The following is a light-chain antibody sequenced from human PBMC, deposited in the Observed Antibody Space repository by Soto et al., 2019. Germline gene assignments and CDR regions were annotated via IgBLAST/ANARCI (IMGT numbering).Light chain of an antibody. V-gene: IGKV3-15*01. CDR3: QQYSNWPRT. Sequence: EIVMTQSPATLSVSPGDTVTLSCRASQSITTYLAWYQQRPGQAPRFLIYGASTRTTGVPARFSGSGSGTEFTLTISSLQSEDFAVYYCQQYSNWPRTFGQGTKVEIK. CDR1: QSITTY. CDR2: GAS. J-gene: IGKJ1*01.